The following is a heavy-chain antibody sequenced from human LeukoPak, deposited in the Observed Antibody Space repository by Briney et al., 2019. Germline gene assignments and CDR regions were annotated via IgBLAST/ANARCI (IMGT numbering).Heavy chain of an antibody. CDR2: ISSSGSTI. D-gene: IGHD3-3*01. V-gene: IGHV3-48*03. J-gene: IGHJ4*02. CDR3: ARYDFWSGYSYYFDY. CDR1: GFTFSSYE. Sequence: PGGSLRLSCAASGFTFSSYEMNWVRQAPGKGLEWVSYISSSGSTIYYADSVKGRFTISRDYAKNSLYLQMNSLRAEDTAVYYCARYDFWSGYSYYFDYWGQGTLVTVSS.